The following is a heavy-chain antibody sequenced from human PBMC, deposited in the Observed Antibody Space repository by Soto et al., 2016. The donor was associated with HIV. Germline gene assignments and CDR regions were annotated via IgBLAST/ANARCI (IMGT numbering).Heavy chain of an antibody. CDR1: GFTFSSYA. D-gene: IGHD2-15*01. V-gene: IGHV3-23*01. CDR3: AKFRGDFIVVVVADSYYFDY. CDR2: ISGSGGST. Sequence: EVQLLESGGGLVQPGGSLRLSCAASGFTFSSYAMSWVRQAPGKGLEWVSAISGSGGSTYYADSVKGRFTISRDNSKNTLYLQMNSLRAEDTAVYYCAKFRGDFIVVVVADSYYFDYWGQGTLVTVSS. J-gene: IGHJ4*02.